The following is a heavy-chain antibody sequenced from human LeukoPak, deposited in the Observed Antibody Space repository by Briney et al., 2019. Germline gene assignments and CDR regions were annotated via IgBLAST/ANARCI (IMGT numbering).Heavy chain of an antibody. V-gene: IGHV1-46*01. CDR2: INPSGGST. CDR3: ARVSGPYYGSGSYYKRLGWFDP. J-gene: IGHJ5*02. D-gene: IGHD3-10*01. Sequence: ASVKVSCKASGYTFTSYYMHWVRQAPGQGLEWMGIINPSGGSTSYAQKFQGRVTMTRDMSTSTVYMKLSSLRSEDTAVYYCARVSGPYYGSGSYYKRLGWFDPWGQGTLVTVSS. CDR1: GYTFTSYY.